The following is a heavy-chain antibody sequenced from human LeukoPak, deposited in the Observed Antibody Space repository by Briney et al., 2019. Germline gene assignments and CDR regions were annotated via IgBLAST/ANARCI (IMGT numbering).Heavy chain of an antibody. Sequence: TGGSLRLSCAASGFTFSTYATTWVRQAPGKGLEWVSTIGGGPVYYADSVKGRFTISRDDSKNTLFLQMNSLRAEDTAIYYCAKDSFSHNGVYDALDIWGQGTMVTVSS. V-gene: IGHV3-23*01. J-gene: IGHJ3*02. CDR1: GFTFSTYA. CDR2: IGGGPV. D-gene: IGHD2-8*01. CDR3: AKDSFSHNGVYDALDI.